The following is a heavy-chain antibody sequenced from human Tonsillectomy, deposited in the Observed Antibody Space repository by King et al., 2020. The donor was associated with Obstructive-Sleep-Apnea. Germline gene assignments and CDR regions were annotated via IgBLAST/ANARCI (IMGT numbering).Heavy chain of an antibody. V-gene: IGHV4-59*08. CDR2: IYYSGST. D-gene: IGHD3-9*01. CDR3: ARQSEILTAYFH. J-gene: IGHJ4*02. CDR1: GGSISSYY. Sequence: QLQESGPGLVKPSGTLSLTCTVSGGSISSYYWSWIRQPPGKGLEWFGYIYYSGSTSYNPSLKRRITISVDTSKNQFSLKLSSVTAADTAVYYCARQSEILTAYFHWGQGALVTVSS.